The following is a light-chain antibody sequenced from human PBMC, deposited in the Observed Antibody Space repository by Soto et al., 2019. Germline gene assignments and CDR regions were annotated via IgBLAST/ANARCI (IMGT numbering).Light chain of an antibody. Sequence: QSALTQPASVAGSPGQWITISCTGTSGDVGGYNYVSWYQQHPGKAPKLMIYEVSNRPSGVSNRFSGSKSGNTASLTISGLQAEDEADYYCSSYTSSSTWVFGGGTQLTVL. J-gene: IGLJ7*01. CDR2: EVS. CDR3: SSYTSSSTWV. V-gene: IGLV2-14*01. CDR1: SGDVGGYNY.